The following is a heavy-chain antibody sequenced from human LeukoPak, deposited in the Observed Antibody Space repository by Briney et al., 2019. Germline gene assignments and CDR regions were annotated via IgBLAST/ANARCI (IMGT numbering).Heavy chain of an antibody. CDR3: ARGPVLRFLEGPVGYFDL. Sequence: SETLSLTCTVSGGSISSSSYYWGWIRQPPGKGLEWIGSIYYSGSTYYNPSLKSRVTISVDTSKNQFSLKLSSVTAADTAVYYCARGPVLRFLEGPVGYFDLWGRGTLVTVSS. J-gene: IGHJ2*01. D-gene: IGHD3-3*01. V-gene: IGHV4-39*01. CDR1: GGSISSSSYY. CDR2: IYYSGST.